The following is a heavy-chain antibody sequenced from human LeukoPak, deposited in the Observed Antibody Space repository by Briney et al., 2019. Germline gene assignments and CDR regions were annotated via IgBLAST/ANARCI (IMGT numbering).Heavy chain of an antibody. CDR2: IYTSGST. CDR1: GGSIGSYY. CDR3: ARSGYSYGPYFDY. D-gene: IGHD5-18*01. Sequence: PSETLSLTCTVSGGSIGSYYWSWIRQPAGKGLEWIGRIYTSGSTNYNPSLKSRVTMSVDTSKNQFSLKLSSVTAADTAVYYCARSGYSYGPYFDYWGQGTLVTVSS. J-gene: IGHJ4*02. V-gene: IGHV4-4*07.